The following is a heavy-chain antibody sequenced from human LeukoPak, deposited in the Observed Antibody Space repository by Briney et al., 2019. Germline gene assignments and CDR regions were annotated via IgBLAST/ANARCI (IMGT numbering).Heavy chain of an antibody. CDR1: GFTFSSYA. V-gene: IGHV3-23*01. CDR3: ANTVVRGVTSDY. D-gene: IGHD3-10*01. J-gene: IGHJ4*02. CDR2: ISGSGGST. Sequence: GGSLRLSCAASGFTFSSYAMSWVRQAPGKGLEWVSAISGSGGSTYYADSVKGRFTISRDNFKNTLYLQMNSLRAEDTAVYYCANTVVRGVTSDYWGQGTLVTVSS.